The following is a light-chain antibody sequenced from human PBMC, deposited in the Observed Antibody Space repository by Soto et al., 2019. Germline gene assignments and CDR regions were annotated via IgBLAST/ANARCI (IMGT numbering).Light chain of an antibody. CDR1: RSDVGRYNY. Sequence: QSALTQPASVSGSPGQSITISCTGTRSDVGRYNYVAWYQQHPGKAPRLMIYEVNNRPSGVSNRFSGSKSGNAASLTVSGLQAEDEADYYCSSYTSSRTYVFGTGTKLTVL. V-gene: IGLV2-14*01. J-gene: IGLJ1*01. CDR2: EVN. CDR3: SSYTSSRTYV.